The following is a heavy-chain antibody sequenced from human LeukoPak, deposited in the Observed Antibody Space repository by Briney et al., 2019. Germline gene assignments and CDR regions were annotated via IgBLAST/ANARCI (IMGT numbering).Heavy chain of an antibody. CDR3: ARKMKTGDRVGTFDI. V-gene: IGHV3-66*01. CDR2: IYSGGST. D-gene: IGHD1-1*01. Sequence: GGSLRLSCAASGFTVSRNYMSWVRQAPGKGLEWVSVIYSGGSTYYADSVKGRFTISRDNSKNTLYLQVNSLRAEDTAVYYCARKMKTGDRVGTFDIWGQGTMVTVSS. J-gene: IGHJ3*02. CDR1: GFTVSRNY.